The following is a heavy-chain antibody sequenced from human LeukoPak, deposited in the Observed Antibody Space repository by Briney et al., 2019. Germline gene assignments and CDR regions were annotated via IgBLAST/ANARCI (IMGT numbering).Heavy chain of an antibody. CDR1: GDSVSRHDLT. Sequence: SQTLSLACAISGDSVSRHDLTWDWVRQSPSRGLEWLGRTFYRSKWYNDYAVSVKSRITVSPDTSKNQFSLHLNSVTPEDTAVYYCVRSYDWVFDYWGQGTRVTVSS. D-gene: IGHD1-1*01. J-gene: IGHJ4*02. V-gene: IGHV6-1*01. CDR2: TFYRSKWYN. CDR3: VRSYDWVFDY.